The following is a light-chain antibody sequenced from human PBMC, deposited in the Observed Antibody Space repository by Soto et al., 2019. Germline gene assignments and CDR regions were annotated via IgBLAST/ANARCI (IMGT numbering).Light chain of an antibody. CDR1: KSFSRSY. CDR2: GAS. Sequence: GLSQSPDTLSLSTGERATLSCRASKSFSRSYLAWYQQKPGQAPRLLIYGASSRATGIPDRFSGSGSGTDFTLTISRLEPGDFAVYYCQQYGSSGTFGQGTKVAIK. J-gene: IGKJ1*01. V-gene: IGKV3-20*01. CDR3: QQYGSSGT.